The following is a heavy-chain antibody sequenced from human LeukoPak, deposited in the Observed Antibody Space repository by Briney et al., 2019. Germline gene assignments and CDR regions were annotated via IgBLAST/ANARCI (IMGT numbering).Heavy chain of an antibody. D-gene: IGHD1-26*01. CDR3: ARTGEGVGATNYYYYYMDV. V-gene: IGHV4-61*02. J-gene: IGHJ6*03. Sequence: SQTLSLTCTVSGGSISSGSYYWSWIRQPAGKGLEWIGRIYTSGSTNYNPSLKSRVTISVDTSKNQFSLKLSSVTAADTAVYYCARTGEGVGATNYYYYYMDVWGKGTTVTVSS. CDR2: IYTSGST. CDR1: GGSISSGSYY.